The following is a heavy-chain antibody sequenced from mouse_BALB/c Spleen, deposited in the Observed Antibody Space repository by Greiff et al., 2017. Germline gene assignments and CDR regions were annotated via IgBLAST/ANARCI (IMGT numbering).Heavy chain of an antibody. J-gene: IGHJ4*01. CDR3: ARERSSGYLYYAMDY. D-gene: IGHD3-1*01. Sequence: QVQLQQSGPGLVAPSQSLSITCTVSGFSLTSYGVHWVRQPPGKGLEWLGVIWAGGSTNYNSALMSRLSISKDNSKSQVFLKMNSLQTDDTAMYYCARERSSGYLYYAMDYWGQGTSVTVSS. CDR2: IWAGGST. V-gene: IGHV2-9*02. CDR1: GFSLTSYG.